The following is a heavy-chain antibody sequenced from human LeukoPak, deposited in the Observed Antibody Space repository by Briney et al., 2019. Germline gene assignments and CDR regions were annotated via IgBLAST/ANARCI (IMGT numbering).Heavy chain of an antibody. D-gene: IGHD1-26*01. J-gene: IGHJ4*02. CDR1: GFSFSSYA. CDR3: AKGRLLGWELTYYFDY. V-gene: IGHV3-23*01. Sequence: PGGSLRLSCAVSGFSFSSYAMNWVRQAPGKGLELVSAISGSGSTTYHADSVKGRFTISRDNSKNMLYLQMNSLRAEDTAVYFCAKGRLLGWELTYYFDYWGQGTLVTVSS. CDR2: ISGSGSTT.